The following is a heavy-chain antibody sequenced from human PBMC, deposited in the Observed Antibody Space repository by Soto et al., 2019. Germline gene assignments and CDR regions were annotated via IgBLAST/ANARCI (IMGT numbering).Heavy chain of an antibody. CDR3: ARDSRRGGYFSAFDS. D-gene: IGHD3-22*01. CDR1: GGTFSSYT. CDR2: IIPIFGTA. J-gene: IGHJ3*02. V-gene: IGHV1-69*01. Sequence: QVQLVQSGAEVKKPGSSVKVSCKASGGTFSSYTISWVRQAPGQGLEWMGGIIPIFGTAKYAQKFQGRVTITADESTSTAYMELSSRRSEDTAVYYCARDSRRGGYFSAFDSWGQGTMVTVSS.